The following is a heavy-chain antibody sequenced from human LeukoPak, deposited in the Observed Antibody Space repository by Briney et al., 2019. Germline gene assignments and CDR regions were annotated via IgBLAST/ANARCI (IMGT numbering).Heavy chain of an antibody. J-gene: IGHJ3*02. CDR1: GFTFSSYW. Sequence: AGSLRLSCAASGFTFSSYWMSWVRQAPGKGLEWVANIKRDGSEKYYVDSVKGRFTISRDNAKNSLYLQMNSLRAEDTAVYYCARVLWLYSSSWILGGFDIWGQGTMVTVSS. V-gene: IGHV3-7*01. CDR3: ARVLWLYSSSWILGGFDI. CDR2: IKRDGSEK. D-gene: IGHD6-13*01.